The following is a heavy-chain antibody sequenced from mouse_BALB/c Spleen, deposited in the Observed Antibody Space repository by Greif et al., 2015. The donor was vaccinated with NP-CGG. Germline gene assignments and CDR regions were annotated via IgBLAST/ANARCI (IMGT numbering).Heavy chain of an antibody. J-gene: IGHJ1*01. Sequence: QVQLQQSGPELVKPGASVKMSCKASGYTFTDYVISWVKQRTGQGLEWIGEIYPGSGSTYYNEKFKGKATLTADKSSNTAYMQLSSLTSEDSAVYFCARGGTGRYFDVWGAGTTVTVSS. CDR3: ARGGTGRYFDV. CDR1: GYTFTDYV. CDR2: IYPGSGST. V-gene: IGHV1-77*01. D-gene: IGHD4-1*01.